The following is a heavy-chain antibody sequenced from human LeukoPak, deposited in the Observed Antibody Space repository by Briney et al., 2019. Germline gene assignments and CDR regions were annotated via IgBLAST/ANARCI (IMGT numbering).Heavy chain of an antibody. D-gene: IGHD3-10*01. CDR2: ISGSGGST. V-gene: IGHV3-23*01. CDR3: ASLVRGVIPSMEFDP. Sequence: GESLRLSCAASGFTFSSYAMSWVRQAPGKGLEWVSAISGSGGSTYYADSVKGRFTISRDNSKNTLYLQMNSLRAEDTAVYYRASLVRGVIPSMEFDPWGQGTLVTVSS. J-gene: IGHJ5*02. CDR1: GFTFSSYA.